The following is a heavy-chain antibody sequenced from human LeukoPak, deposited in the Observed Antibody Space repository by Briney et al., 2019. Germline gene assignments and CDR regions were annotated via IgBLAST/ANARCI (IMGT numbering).Heavy chain of an antibody. CDR2: INPDGSGT. Sequence: GGSLRHSCAASGFTFSSYWMHWVRQGPGKGLVWVSRINPDGSGTSHADSVKGRFTISRDIAKNTLYLQMNSLRAEDTAVYYCARTALWFGSSPIDPWGQGTLVTVSS. CDR3: ARTALWFGSSPIDP. D-gene: IGHD3-10*01. CDR1: GFTFSSYW. J-gene: IGHJ5*02. V-gene: IGHV3-74*01.